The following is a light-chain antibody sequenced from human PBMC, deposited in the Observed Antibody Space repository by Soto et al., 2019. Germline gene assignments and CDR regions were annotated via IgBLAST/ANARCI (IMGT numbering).Light chain of an antibody. CDR2: KAS. CDR1: QSISSW. J-gene: IGKJ2*01. Sequence: DIQMTQSPSTLSASVGDRVTITCRASQSISSWLAWYQQKPGKAPKLLIYKASSLESGVPSRFXGSGSGTEFTLPISILQPDDFAAYYCQQYNSYSPYTFGQRTKLEIK. V-gene: IGKV1-5*03. CDR3: QQYNSYSPYT.